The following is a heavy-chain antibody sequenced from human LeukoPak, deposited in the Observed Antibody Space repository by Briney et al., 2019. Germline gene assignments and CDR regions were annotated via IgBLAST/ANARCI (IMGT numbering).Heavy chain of an antibody. V-gene: IGHV1-8*01. CDR2: TNPISGYT. J-gene: IGHJ3*02. Sequence: ASAKVSCKASGYIFTDYDINWVRQATGQGLEWMGWTNPISGYTGSAQKFQGRVTMTRDTSISTAYLELSSLRSDDTAVYYCARGNRLYSSSWSSLPFDIWGQGTMVTVSS. CDR3: ARGNRLYSSSWSSLPFDI. D-gene: IGHD6-13*01. CDR1: GYIFTDYD.